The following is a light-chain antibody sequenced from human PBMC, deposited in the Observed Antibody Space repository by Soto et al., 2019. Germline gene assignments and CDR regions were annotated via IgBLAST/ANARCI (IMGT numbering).Light chain of an antibody. CDR2: DDS. Sequence: SYELAQPPSVSVAPGQTVRVTCGGKDIGSKSVHWYQQKPGQAPVLVVYDDSDRPSGVPDRFSGSKSGNTASLTVSGLQAEDEADYYCSSYAGSSNVFGTGTKVTV. CDR3: SSYAGSSNV. CDR1: DIGSKS. J-gene: IGLJ1*01. V-gene: IGLV3-21*02.